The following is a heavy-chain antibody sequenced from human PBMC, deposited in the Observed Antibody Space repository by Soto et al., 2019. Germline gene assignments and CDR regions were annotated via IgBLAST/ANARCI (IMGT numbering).Heavy chain of an antibody. V-gene: IGHV1-2*04. CDR3: ARGDSTDCSNGVCSFFYNHDMDV. Sequence: ASVKVSCKASGYSFTDYHIHWVRQAPGQGLEWLGRINPKSGGTSTAQKFQGWVTMTTDTSISTASMELTRLTSDDTAIYYCARGDSTDCSNGVCSFFYNHDMDVWGQGTTVAVSS. CDR2: INPKSGGT. CDR1: GYSFTDYH. J-gene: IGHJ6*02. D-gene: IGHD2-8*01.